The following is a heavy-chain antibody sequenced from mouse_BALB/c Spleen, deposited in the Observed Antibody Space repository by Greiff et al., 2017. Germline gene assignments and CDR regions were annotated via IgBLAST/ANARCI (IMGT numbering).Heavy chain of an antibody. V-gene: IGHV5-6-4*01. Sequence: DVKLVESGGGLVKPGGSLKLSCAASGFTFSSYTMSWVRQTPEKRLEWVATISSGGSYTYYPDSVKGRFTISRDNAKNTLYLQMSSLKSEDTAMYYCTRDGPTYYAMDYWGQGTSVTVSS. J-gene: IGHJ4*01. CDR3: TRDGPTYYAMDY. CDR1: GFTFSSYT. CDR2: ISSGGSYT.